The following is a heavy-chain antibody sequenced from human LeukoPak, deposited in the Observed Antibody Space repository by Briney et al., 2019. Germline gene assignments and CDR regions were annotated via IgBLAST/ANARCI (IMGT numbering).Heavy chain of an antibody. V-gene: IGHV1-2*02. D-gene: IGHD6-19*01. J-gene: IGHJ5*02. CDR1: GYTFTGYY. CDR3: AREGAGYSSGWYRGWFDP. Sequence: ASVNVSCKASGYTFTGYYMHWVRQAPGQGLEWMGWINPNSGGTNYAQKFQGRVTMTRDTSISTAYMELSRLRSDDTAVYYCAREGAGYSSGWYRGWFDPWGQGTLVTVSS. CDR2: INPNSGGT.